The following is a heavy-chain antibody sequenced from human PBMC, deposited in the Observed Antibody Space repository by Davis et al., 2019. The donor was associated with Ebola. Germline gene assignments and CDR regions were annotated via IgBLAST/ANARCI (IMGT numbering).Heavy chain of an antibody. CDR1: GYTFTSYY. CDR3: ARGGVAYSDLDY. Sequence: ASVKVSCKASGYTFTSYYMHWVRQAPGQGLEWMGWISAYNGNTNYAQKFQGRVAMTTDTSMSTAYMELSSLRSEDTAVYFCARGGVAYSDLDYWGQGTLVAVSS. J-gene: IGHJ4*02. CDR2: ISAYNGNT. D-gene: IGHD2-21*01. V-gene: IGHV1-18*04.